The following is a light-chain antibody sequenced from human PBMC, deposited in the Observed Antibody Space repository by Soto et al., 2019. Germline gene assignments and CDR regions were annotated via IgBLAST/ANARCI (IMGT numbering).Light chain of an antibody. V-gene: IGKV1-5*03. CDR2: KAS. CDR3: LQYNGYYRT. CDR1: QSINSW. J-gene: IGKJ1*01. Sequence: DTQMTQSPSTLSASVGDRVTITCRASQSINSWLAWYQHEPGKAPKLLIYKASTLESGVPSRFSGSGSGTEFTLTISSLQPDDFATYYCLQYNGYYRTFGQGTKVDIK.